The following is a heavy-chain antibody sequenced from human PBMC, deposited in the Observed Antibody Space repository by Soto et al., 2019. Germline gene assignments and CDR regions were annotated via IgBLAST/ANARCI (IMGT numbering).Heavy chain of an antibody. CDR3: ARVSGGGVGVFDY. CDR1: GGTFSSYS. D-gene: IGHD3-16*01. J-gene: IGHJ4*02. V-gene: IGHV1-69*06. CDR2: IIPIFGTA. Sequence: QVQLVQSGAEVKKPGSSVKVSCKASGGTFSSYSISWVRQAPGQGLEWMGVIIPIFGTANYAQKFHGRVTITADKSTSTAYMELISLRSEDTAVYYCARVSGGGVGVFDYWGQGTLVTVSS.